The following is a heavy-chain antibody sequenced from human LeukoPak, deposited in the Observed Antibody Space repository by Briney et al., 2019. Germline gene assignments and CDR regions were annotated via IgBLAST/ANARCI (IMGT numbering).Heavy chain of an antibody. V-gene: IGHV3-7*01. CDR3: VRAGGSSWSDF. CDR1: GFTFSSYW. CDR2: INQDGSEN. J-gene: IGHJ4*02. Sequence: GGSLRLSCAASGFTFSSYWMSWVRQSPGKGLEWVASINQDGSENHYVDSVKGRFTISRDNAKNSVFVQMNGLRVEDTAVYYCVRAGGSSWSDFWGQGTLVTVSS. D-gene: IGHD6-13*01.